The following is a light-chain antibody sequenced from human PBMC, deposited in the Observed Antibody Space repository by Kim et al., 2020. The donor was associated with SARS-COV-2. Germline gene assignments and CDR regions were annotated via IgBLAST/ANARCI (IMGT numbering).Light chain of an antibody. CDR2: GAS. CDR3: QQYVSSPPAWA. CDR1: QSVTSTY. J-gene: IGKJ1*01. V-gene: IGKV3-20*01. Sequence: EIVLAQSPGTLFLSPGERATLSCRASQSVTSTYLAWYQQKPGQAPRLLIYGASSRATGIPDRFSDSGSGTDFTLTISRLEPEDFAVYYCQQYVSSPPAWAFGQGTKVDIK.